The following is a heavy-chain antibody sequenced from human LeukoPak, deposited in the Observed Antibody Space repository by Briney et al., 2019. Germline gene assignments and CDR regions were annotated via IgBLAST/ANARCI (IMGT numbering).Heavy chain of an antibody. D-gene: IGHD3-22*01. CDR3: ARDVTMIVVA. CDR2: ISSSSSYI. V-gene: IGHV3-21*01. CDR1: GFTFSSYS. J-gene: IGHJ4*02. Sequence: GGSLRLSCAASGFTFSSYSMNWVCQAPGKGLEWVSSISSSSSYIYYADSVKGRFTISRDNAKNSLYLQMNSLRAEDTAVYYCARDVTMIVVAWGQGTLVTVSS.